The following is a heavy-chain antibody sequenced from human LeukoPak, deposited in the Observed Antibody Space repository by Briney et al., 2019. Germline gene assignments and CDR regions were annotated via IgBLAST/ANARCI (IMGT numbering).Heavy chain of an antibody. CDR2: TYYRSKWYN. V-gene: IGHV6-1*01. D-gene: IGHD2-2*01. CDR1: GDSVSSNSAA. Sequence: SQTLSLTCAISGDSVSSNSAAWNWIRQSPSRGLEWLGRTYYRSKWYNDYAVSVKSRITINPDTSKNQFSLKLSSVTAADTAVYYCARGRGYCSSTSCRFYYYYYMDVWGKGTTVTVSS. J-gene: IGHJ6*03. CDR3: ARGRGYCSSTSCRFYYYYYMDV.